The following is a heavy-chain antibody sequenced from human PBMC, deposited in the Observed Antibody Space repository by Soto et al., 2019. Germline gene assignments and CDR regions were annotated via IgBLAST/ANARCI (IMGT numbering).Heavy chain of an antibody. V-gene: IGHV3-73*01. Sequence: QPGGSLRLSCAASGFTFSGSAMHWVRQASGKGLEWVGRIRSKANSYATAYAASVKGRFTISRDDSKNTAYLQMNSLKTEDTAVYYCTSFVAAAGIDAFDIWGQGTMVTVSS. CDR1: GFTFSGSA. J-gene: IGHJ3*02. CDR2: IRSKANSYAT. D-gene: IGHD6-13*01. CDR3: TSFVAAAGIDAFDI.